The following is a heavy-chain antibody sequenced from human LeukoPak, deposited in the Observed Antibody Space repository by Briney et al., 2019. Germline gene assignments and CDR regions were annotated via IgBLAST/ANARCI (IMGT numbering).Heavy chain of an antibody. CDR2: ISGSGGST. V-gene: IGHV3-23*01. CDR3: AKDLWYYYGSSGYYLDAFDI. D-gene: IGHD3-22*01. Sequence: PGGSLRLSCAASGFTFSSYAMSWVRQAPGKGLEWVSAISGSGGSTYYADSVKGRFTISRDNSKNTLYLQMNSLRAEDTAVYYCAKDLWYYYGSSGYYLDAFDIWGQGTMVTVSS. CDR1: GFTFSSYA. J-gene: IGHJ3*02.